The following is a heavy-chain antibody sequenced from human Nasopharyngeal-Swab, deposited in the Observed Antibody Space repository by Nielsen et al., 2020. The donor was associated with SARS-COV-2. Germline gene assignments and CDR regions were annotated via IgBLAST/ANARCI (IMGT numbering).Heavy chain of an antibody. CDR2: MYYSGST. D-gene: IGHD3-10*01. CDR1: GGSVSSGSYY. CDR3: ARDIGAAALAPWRGYYGMDV. J-gene: IGHJ6*02. V-gene: IGHV4-61*01. Sequence: GSLRLSCTVSGGSVSSGSYYWIWIRQPPGKGLEWIGYMYYSGSTNYNPSLKSRVTISVDTSKNQFSLKLSSVTAADTAVYYCARDIGAAALAPWRGYYGMDVWGQGTTVTVSS.